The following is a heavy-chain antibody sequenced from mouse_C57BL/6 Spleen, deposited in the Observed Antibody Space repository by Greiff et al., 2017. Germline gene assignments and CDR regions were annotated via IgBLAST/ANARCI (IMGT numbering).Heavy chain of an antibody. Sequence: QVQLQQSGPELVKPGASVKISCKASGYAFSSSWVNWVKQRPGKGLEWIGRIYPGDGDTNYNGKFKGKATLTADKSSSTAYMQLSSLTSEDSAVYFCAVRYFDVWGTGTTVTVSS. CDR1: GYAFSSSW. V-gene: IGHV1-82*01. J-gene: IGHJ1*03. CDR3: AVRYFDV. CDR2: IYPGDGDT.